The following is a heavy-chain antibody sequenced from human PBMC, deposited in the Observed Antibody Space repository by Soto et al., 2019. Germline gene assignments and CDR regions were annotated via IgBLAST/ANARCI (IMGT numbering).Heavy chain of an antibody. CDR2: IYYSGST. CDR3: ARIMARGVIIDGIDP. CDR1: CHSLSRHY. Sequence: DTQSVTWPHSCHSLSRHYMISLRPPHGKGLEWIGYIYYSGSTNYNPSLKSRVTISVDTSKNQCSLKLSAVTAADTAVYYCARIMARGVIIDGIDPWCQ. D-gene: IGHD3-10*01. V-gene: IGHV4-59*11. J-gene: IGHJ5*02.